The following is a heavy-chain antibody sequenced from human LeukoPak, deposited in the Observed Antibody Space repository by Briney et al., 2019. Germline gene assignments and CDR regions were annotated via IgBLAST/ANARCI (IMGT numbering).Heavy chain of an antibody. Sequence: PGGSLRLSCAASGFIVSSNYMSWVRQAPGKGLEWVSVISSGGNTYYADSVKGRFTISRDNSKNTVFLQMNSLRAEDTAVYYCARFRDYKEAFDIWGQGTMVTVSS. V-gene: IGHV3-53*01. J-gene: IGHJ3*02. CDR1: GFIVSSNY. CDR2: ISSGGNT. D-gene: IGHD3-10*01. CDR3: ARFRDYKEAFDI.